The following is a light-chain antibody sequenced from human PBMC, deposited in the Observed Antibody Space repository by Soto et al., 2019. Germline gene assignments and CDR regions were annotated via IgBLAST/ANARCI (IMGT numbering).Light chain of an antibody. CDR2: EVS. V-gene: IGLV2-14*01. CDR1: SSDIGAYNY. CDR3: FSFITAWTPV. Sequence: QAVVTQPASVSGSPGQSTTISCTGRSSDIGAYNYVSLFQQYPGKAPKLIISEVSNRPSGVSNRFSGSKSGTPTSLTISGVQTEDDADYFSFSFITAWTPVCGTGPKVTV. J-gene: IGLJ1*01.